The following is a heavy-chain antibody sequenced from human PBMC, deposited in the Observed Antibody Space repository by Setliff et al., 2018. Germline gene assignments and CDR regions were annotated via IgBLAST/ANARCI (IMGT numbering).Heavy chain of an antibody. Sequence: GGSLRLSCAASGFTFSSYSMNWVRQAPGKGLEWVSSISSSSSYIYYADSVKGRFTISRDNAKNSLYLQMNSLRAEDAAVYYCARESVAATYNWFDPWGQGTLVTVSS. V-gene: IGHV3-21*01. D-gene: IGHD2-15*01. J-gene: IGHJ5*02. CDR3: ARESVAATYNWFDP. CDR1: GFTFSSYS. CDR2: ISSSSSYI.